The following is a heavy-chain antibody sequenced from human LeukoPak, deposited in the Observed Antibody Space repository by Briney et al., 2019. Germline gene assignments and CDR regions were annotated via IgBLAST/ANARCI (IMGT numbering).Heavy chain of an antibody. CDR1: GGSISSGGYY. CDR2: IYYSGST. J-gene: IGHJ4*02. V-gene: IGHV4-31*03. D-gene: IGHD4-17*01. CDR3: ARGHYGDYVEAAFDY. Sequence: SQTLSLTRTVSGGSISSGGYYWSWIRQHPGTGLEWVGYIYYSGSTYYNPSLKSRVTISVDTSKNQFSLKLSSVTAADTAVYYCARGHYGDYVEAAFDYWGQGTLVTVSS.